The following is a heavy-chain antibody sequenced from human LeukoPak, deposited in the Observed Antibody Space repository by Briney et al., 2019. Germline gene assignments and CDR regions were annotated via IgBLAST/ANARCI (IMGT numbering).Heavy chain of an antibody. Sequence: SEALSLTCTVSGGSISSSSYCWSWIRQPPGKGLEWIGYIYYSGSTNYNPSLKSRVTISVDTSKNQFSLKLSSVTAADTAVYYCARRGVWGRGTTVTVSS. J-gene: IGHJ6*02. CDR3: ARRGV. V-gene: IGHV4-61*05. CDR1: GGSISSSSYC. D-gene: IGHD3-10*01. CDR2: IYYSGST.